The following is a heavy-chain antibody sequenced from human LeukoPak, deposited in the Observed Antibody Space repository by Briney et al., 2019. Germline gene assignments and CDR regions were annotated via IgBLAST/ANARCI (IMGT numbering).Heavy chain of an antibody. CDR3: ATYFYGEYGSYYFDY. J-gene: IGHJ4*02. V-gene: IGHV4-4*02. CDR2: IYHSGTT. CDR1: GAFITNSHW. D-gene: IGHD4-17*01. Sequence: SETLSLTCAVSGAFITNSHWWSWARQPPGKGLEWIGEIYHSGTTNYNPSLQSRVTMSVDKSENQFSLKLSSVTAADTAVYYCATYFYGEYGSYYFDYWGQGTLVTVSS.